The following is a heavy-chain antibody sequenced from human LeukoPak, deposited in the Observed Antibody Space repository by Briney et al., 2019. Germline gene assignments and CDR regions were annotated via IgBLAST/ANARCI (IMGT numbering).Heavy chain of an antibody. Sequence: GASVKVSCKVSGYTLTELSMHWVRQAPGKGLEWMGGFDPEDGETTYAQKFQGRVTMTEDTSTDTAYMELSSLRSEDTAVYYCATVYCSGGSCPRDYYGMDVWGQGTTVTVSS. CDR2: FDPEDGET. CDR3: ATVYCSGGSCPRDYYGMDV. V-gene: IGHV1-24*01. CDR1: GYTLTELS. J-gene: IGHJ6*02. D-gene: IGHD2-15*01.